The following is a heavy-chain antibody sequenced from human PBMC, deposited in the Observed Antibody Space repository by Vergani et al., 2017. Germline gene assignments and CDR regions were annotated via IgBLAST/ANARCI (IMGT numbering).Heavy chain of an antibody. CDR1: GGSISSYY. CDR3: ARVKEYCSRTSCFNWYFDL. V-gene: IGHV4-59*01. D-gene: IGHD2-2*01. J-gene: IGHJ2*01. Sequence: QVQLQESGPGLVKPSETLSLTCTVSGGSISSYYWSWIRQPPGKGLEWIAYIYYSGSTNYNPSLKSRVTISVDTSKNQFSRKLSPVTAADTAVYYCARVKEYCSRTSCFNWYFDLWGRGTLVTVSS. CDR2: IYYSGST.